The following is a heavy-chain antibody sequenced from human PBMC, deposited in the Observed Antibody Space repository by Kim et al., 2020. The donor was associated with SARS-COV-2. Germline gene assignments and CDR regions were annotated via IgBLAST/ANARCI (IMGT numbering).Heavy chain of an antibody. V-gene: IGHV1-46*01. CDR2: INASGRSA. CDR1: GYTFTSYH. J-gene: IGHJ4*02. Sequence: ASVKVSCKASGYTFTSYHMHWVRQAPGQGLEWMGFINASGRSASYPQKFQGRVTMTRDTSTSTVYMELSSLRSEDMAVYYCAREGPNTYYFDYWGQGTLVTVSS. D-gene: IGHD3-16*01. CDR3: AREGPNTYYFDY.